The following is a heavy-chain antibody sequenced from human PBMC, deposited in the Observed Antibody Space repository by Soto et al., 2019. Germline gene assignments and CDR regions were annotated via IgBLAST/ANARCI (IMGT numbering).Heavy chain of an antibody. D-gene: IGHD3-16*01. J-gene: IGHJ3*02. Sequence: SETLSLTCAAYGGSFSGYYWSWIRQPPGKGLEWIGEINHSGSTNYNPSLKSRVTVSVDTSKNQFSLKLSSVTAADTAVYYCAREGQGGAFDIWGQGTMVTVSS. CDR1: GGSFSGYY. CDR2: INHSGST. V-gene: IGHV4-34*01. CDR3: AREGQGGAFDI.